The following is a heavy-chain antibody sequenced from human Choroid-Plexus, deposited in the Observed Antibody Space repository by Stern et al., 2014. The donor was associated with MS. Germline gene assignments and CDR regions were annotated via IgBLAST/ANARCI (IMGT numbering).Heavy chain of an antibody. J-gene: IGHJ4*02. CDR2: INAKTGNP. CDR1: GYNLTTYA. V-gene: IGHV7-4-1*02. Sequence: QLVQSGSELKKPGASVKVSCRASGYNLTTYAINWVRQAPGQGLEWMGGINAKTGNPTVAQGFTGRFVFSLDTSSNTAFLQISSLKAEDSALYYCATWGAGSSPPLFYWGQGTLVTVSS. CDR3: ATWGAGSSPPLFY. D-gene: IGHD6-6*01.